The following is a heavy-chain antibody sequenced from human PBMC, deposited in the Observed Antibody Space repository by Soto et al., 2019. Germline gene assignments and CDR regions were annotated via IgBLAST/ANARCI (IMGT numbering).Heavy chain of an antibody. CDR2: LIPIFGTT. J-gene: IGHJ4*02. CDR3: ARLYSSSWYGDFFDY. V-gene: IGHV1-69*13. Sequence: ASVKVSCKASGGTFRSNAISWVRQAPGQGLEWMGGLIPIFGTTNYAQKFQGRVTITADESASTAYMELSSLRSEDTAVYYCARLYSSSWYGDFFDYWGQGALVTVSS. CDR1: GGTFRSNA. D-gene: IGHD6-13*01.